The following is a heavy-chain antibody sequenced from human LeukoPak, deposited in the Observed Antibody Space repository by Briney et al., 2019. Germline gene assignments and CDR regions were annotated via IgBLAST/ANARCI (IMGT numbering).Heavy chain of an antibody. V-gene: IGHV1-2*02. Sequence: ASVKVSCKASGYTFTGYYMHWVRQAPGQGLEWMGWINPNSGGTNYAQKFQGRVTMTRDTSISTAYMELSRLRSDDTAVYYCARVALYYYYMDVWGKGTTVTVSS. CDR2: INPNSGGT. J-gene: IGHJ6*03. CDR1: GYTFTGYY. CDR3: ARVALYYYYMDV.